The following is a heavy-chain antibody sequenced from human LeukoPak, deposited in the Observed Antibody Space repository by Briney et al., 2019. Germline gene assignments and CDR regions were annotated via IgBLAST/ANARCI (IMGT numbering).Heavy chain of an antibody. D-gene: IGHD2-15*01. Sequence: GGSLRLSCAASGFTFSSYSMTWVRQAPGKGLEWVSSISSSSSYIYYADSVKGRFTISRDNAKNSLYLQMNSLRAEDTAVYYCARTVGYCSGGSCYFDYWGQGTLVTVSS. CDR3: ARTVGYCSGGSCYFDY. V-gene: IGHV3-21*01. CDR1: GFTFSSYS. CDR2: ISSSSSYI. J-gene: IGHJ4*02.